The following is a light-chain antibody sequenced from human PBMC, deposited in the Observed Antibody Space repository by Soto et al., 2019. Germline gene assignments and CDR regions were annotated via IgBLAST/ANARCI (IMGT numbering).Light chain of an antibody. CDR3: AAWDDSLTGPV. V-gene: IGLV1-44*01. Sequence: LLSEPPSACGTPGQTVIISCSGSRSDIGSNFVNWYQHLPGTAPKLLIYNSNQRPSGVPDRFSGYKSGTSASLAISGLQSEDEADYYCAAWDDSLTGPVFGTGTKVTVL. CDR2: NSN. CDR1: RSDIGSNF. J-gene: IGLJ1*01.